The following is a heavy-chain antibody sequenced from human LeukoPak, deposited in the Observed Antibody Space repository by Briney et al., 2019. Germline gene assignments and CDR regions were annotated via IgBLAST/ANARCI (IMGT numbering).Heavy chain of an antibody. D-gene: IGHD3-10*01. CDR1: GDSISSYY. CDR2: IYNSGRT. J-gene: IGHJ3*02. Sequence: SETLSLTCTVSGDSISSYYWSWIRQPPGKGLEWIGHIYNSGRTNYDPSLKSRVTISVDTSKNQFSLKLSSVTAADTAVYYCVRVGYYGSGRSDAFDIWGQGTMVTVSS. CDR3: VRVGYYGSGRSDAFDI. V-gene: IGHV4-59*01.